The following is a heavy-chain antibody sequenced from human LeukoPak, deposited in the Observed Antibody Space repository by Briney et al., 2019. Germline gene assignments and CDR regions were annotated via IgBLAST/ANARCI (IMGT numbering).Heavy chain of an antibody. J-gene: IGHJ4*02. Sequence: GGSLRLSCAASGFTFSSYGMHWVRQAPGKGLEWVAVIWYDGSNKYYADSVKGRFTISRDNSKNTLYLQMNSLRAEDTAVYYCAREPRLGRQWLAQFDYWGQGTLVTVSS. D-gene: IGHD6-19*01. CDR3: AREPRLGRQWLAQFDY. CDR1: GFTFSSYG. CDR2: IWYDGSNK. V-gene: IGHV3-33*01.